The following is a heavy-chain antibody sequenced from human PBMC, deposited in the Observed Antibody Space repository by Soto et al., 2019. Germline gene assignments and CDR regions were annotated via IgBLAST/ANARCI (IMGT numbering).Heavy chain of an antibody. V-gene: IGHV5-51*01. Sequence: PGESLKISCKGSGYSFTSYWIGWVRQMPGKGLEWMGIIYPGDSDTRYSPSFQGQVTISADKSISTAYLQWSSLKASDTAIYYFARDYYDSSGYYGFGAFDIWGQGTMVTVSS. J-gene: IGHJ3*02. CDR1: GYSFTSYW. D-gene: IGHD3-22*01. CDR3: ARDYYDSSGYYGFGAFDI. CDR2: IYPGDSDT.